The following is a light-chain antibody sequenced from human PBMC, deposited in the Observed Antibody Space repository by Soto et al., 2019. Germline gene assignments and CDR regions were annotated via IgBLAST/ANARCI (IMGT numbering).Light chain of an antibody. J-gene: IGKJ1*01. CDR3: QEYNSPPRT. CDR2: DAS. Sequence: DIQMTQSPSSLSASVGDRVTITCRAGQGISNHLAWYQQKPGKVPKLLIYDASTLQSGVPSRFSGGGSGTDFTLTISSLQPEDVATYYCQEYNSPPRTFGQGTKVDIK. CDR1: QGISNH. V-gene: IGKV1-27*01.